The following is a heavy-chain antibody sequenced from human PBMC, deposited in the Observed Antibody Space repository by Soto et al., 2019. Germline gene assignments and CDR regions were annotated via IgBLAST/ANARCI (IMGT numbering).Heavy chain of an antibody. D-gene: IGHD3-16*01. J-gene: IGHJ6*02. CDR1: GFTFSTSD. V-gene: IGHV3-30*18. Sequence: PGGSLRLSCVASGFTFSTSDMHWVRQAPGQGLEWVAVVSYDERNIYYADSVKGRFTISRDNSKNTLYLQMNSLRAEDTAVYYCANSGYDSPRGGMDVWGQGTTVTVSS. CDR2: VSYDERNI. CDR3: ANSGYDSPRGGMDV.